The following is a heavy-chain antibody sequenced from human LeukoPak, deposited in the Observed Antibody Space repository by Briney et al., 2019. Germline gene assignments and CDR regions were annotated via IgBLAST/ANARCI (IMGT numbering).Heavy chain of an antibody. D-gene: IGHD2-15*01. CDR1: GGSISSSSYY. V-gene: IGHV4-39*07. CDR3: ARRKGYCSGGSCYEYYFDY. Sequence: SETLSLTCTVSGGSISSSSYYWGWIRQPPGKGLEWIGDIFYSGNTYYNPSLKSRVTISVDTSKNQFSLKLSSVTAADTAVYYCARRKGYCSGGSCYEYYFDYWGQGTLVTVSS. CDR2: IFYSGNT. J-gene: IGHJ4*02.